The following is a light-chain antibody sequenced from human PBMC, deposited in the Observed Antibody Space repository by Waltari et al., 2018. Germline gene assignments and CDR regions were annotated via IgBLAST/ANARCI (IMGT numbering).Light chain of an antibody. J-gene: IGLJ3*02. CDR1: SSAVGGSNY. CDR2: DVS. V-gene: IGLV2-14*03. CDR3: SSYTSSSTLRV. Sequence: QSALTQPASVSGSPGQSLTISCPGTSSAVGGSNYVSWYQQHPGKAPKLMIYDVSNRPSGVSNRFSGSKSGNTASLTISGLQAEDEADYYCSSYTSSSTLRVFGGGTKLTVL.